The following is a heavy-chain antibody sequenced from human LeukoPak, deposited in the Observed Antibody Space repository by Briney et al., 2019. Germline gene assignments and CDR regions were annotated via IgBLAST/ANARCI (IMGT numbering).Heavy chain of an antibody. J-gene: IGHJ4*02. CDR2: VSAGGGHT. CDR1: GFTFSNYA. CDR3: AKIMDGWYRGDN. V-gene: IGHV3-23*01. Sequence: GGSLRLSCAASGFTFSNYAMSWVRQAPGTGLEWVSTVSAGGGHTYYADSVKGRFTISRDNSNNILFLQVSSLRAEDTAVYYCAKIMDGWYRGDNWGQGTLVTVSS. D-gene: IGHD6-19*01.